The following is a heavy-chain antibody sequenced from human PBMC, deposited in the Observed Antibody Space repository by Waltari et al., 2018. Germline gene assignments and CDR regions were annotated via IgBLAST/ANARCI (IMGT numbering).Heavy chain of an antibody. D-gene: IGHD1-26*01. CDR3: AKDQGIVGATGDFDY. CDR1: GFTFSSHG. CDR2: IRYDGSNK. V-gene: IGHV3-30*02. J-gene: IGHJ4*02. Sequence: QVQLVESGGGVVQPGGSLRLSWAASGFTFSSHGMHWVRQAPGKGLEWVAFIRYDGSNKYYADSVKGRFTISRDNSKNTLYLQMHSLRAEDTAVYYCAKDQGIVGATGDFDYWGQGTLVTVSS.